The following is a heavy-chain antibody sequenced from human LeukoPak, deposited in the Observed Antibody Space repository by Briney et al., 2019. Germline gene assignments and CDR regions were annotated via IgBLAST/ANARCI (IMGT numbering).Heavy chain of an antibody. V-gene: IGHV1-69*13. CDR3: ARSRAQYCSSTSCYEYYFDY. CDR2: IIPIFGTA. J-gene: IGHJ4*02. CDR1: GGTFSSYA. D-gene: IGHD2-2*01. Sequence: ASVKVSCKASGGTFSSYAISWVRQAPGQGLEWMGGIIPIFGTANYAQKFQGRVTITADESTSTAYMELSSLRSEDTAVYYCARSRAQYCSSTSCYEYYFDYWGQGTLVTVSS.